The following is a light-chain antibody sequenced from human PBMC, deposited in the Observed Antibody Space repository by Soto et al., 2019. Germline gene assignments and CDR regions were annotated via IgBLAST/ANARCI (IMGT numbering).Light chain of an antibody. CDR2: EVS. J-gene: IGKJ1*01. V-gene: IGKV2D-30*01. CDR3: MQATQFPCT. Sequence: DVALTQSPLSLPVTLGRPASISCSSSQSLVYSDGNTYLTWFQQRPGQSPRRLLYEVSNWFSGVPDRFSGSGSGTDFTLNISRVEAEDVGVYYCMQATQFPCTFGEGTKVDIK. CDR1: QSLVYSDGNTY.